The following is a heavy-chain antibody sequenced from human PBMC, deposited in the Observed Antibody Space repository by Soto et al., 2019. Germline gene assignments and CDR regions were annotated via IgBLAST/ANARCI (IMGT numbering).Heavy chain of an antibody. V-gene: IGHV3-74*01. CDR2: IISDASVI. D-gene: IGHD1-26*01. CDR1: GFTFSNSW. Sequence: EVQLEESGGGLVQPGGSLRLSCVASGFTFSNSWMHWVRQTPGKGLVWVSRIISDASVINYADPVRGRFTHSSYNAKTTLSSLLKSLRAENTAIFYCGRYNVISGTGDYWGQGTLVTVSS. J-gene: IGHJ4*02. CDR3: GRYNVISGTGDY.